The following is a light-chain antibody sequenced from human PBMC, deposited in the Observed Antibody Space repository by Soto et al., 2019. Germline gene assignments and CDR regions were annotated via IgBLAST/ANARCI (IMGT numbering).Light chain of an antibody. CDR2: GAS. CDR1: QSVSKSY. Sequence: EIVLTQSPGTLSLSPEERATLSCRASQSVSKSYLAWYQQKPGQAPRLLIYGASSRATGIPDRFSGSGSGTAFTLTISRLEPEDFAVYYCQQYGSSPETFGQGTKVEIK. CDR3: QQYGSSPET. V-gene: IGKV3-20*01. J-gene: IGKJ1*01.